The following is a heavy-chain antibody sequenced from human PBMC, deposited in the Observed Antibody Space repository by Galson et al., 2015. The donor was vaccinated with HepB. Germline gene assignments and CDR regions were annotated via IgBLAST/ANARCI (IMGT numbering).Heavy chain of an antibody. Sequence: SLRLSCAASGFTFSNTWMNWVRQVPGKGLEWVGRIRSKAAGGTTDFAAPAKGRFTISRDDSKNMLYLEMNSLKSEDTAVYYCATGRGISGPNNYCDDWGQGTLVTVSS. J-gene: IGHJ4*02. D-gene: IGHD3-10*01. CDR2: IRSKAAGGTT. CDR3: ATGRGISGPNNYCDD. V-gene: IGHV3-15*01. CDR1: GFTFSNTW.